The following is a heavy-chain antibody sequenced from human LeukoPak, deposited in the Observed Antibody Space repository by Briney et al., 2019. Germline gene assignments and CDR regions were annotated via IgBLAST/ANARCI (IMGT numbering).Heavy chain of an antibody. D-gene: IGHD3-10*01. CDR2: ISGSGGTT. CDR1: GFTFSSYA. Sequence: GGSLRLSCAASGFTFSSYAMSWVRQAPGKGLEWVSAISGSGGTTYYADSVKGRFTISRGNSKNTLYLQMNSLRAEDTAVYYCAKEPVRGVIITILDYWSQGTLVTVSS. CDR3: AKEPVRGVIITILDY. V-gene: IGHV3-23*01. J-gene: IGHJ4*02.